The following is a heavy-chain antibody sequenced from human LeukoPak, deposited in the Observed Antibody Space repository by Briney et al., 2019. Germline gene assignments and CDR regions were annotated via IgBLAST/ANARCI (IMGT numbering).Heavy chain of an antibody. CDR1: GGSISSYY. Sequence: KTSETLSLTCTVSGGSISSYYWSWIRQPPGKGLEWIWYIYYSGSTNYSPSLKSRVTISVDTSKNQFSLNLSSVTAADTAVYYCARLAYDFWSGSIPNWFDPWGQGTLVTVSS. V-gene: IGHV4-59*01. D-gene: IGHD3-3*01. J-gene: IGHJ5*02. CDR2: IYYSGST. CDR3: ARLAYDFWSGSIPNWFDP.